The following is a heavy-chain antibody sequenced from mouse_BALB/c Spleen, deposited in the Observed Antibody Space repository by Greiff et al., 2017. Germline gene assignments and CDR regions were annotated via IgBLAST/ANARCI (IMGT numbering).Heavy chain of an antibody. V-gene: IGHV2-9*02. Sequence: VQLVESGPGLVAPSQSLSITCTVSGFSLTSYGVHWVRQPPGKGLEWLGVIWAGGSTNYYSALMSRLSISKDNSKSQVFLTMNSLQTDDTAMYYCARDDGYGGAMDYWGQGTSVTVSA. CDR1: GFSLTSYG. CDR3: ARDDGYGGAMDY. J-gene: IGHJ4*01. D-gene: IGHD2-3*01. CDR2: IWAGGST.